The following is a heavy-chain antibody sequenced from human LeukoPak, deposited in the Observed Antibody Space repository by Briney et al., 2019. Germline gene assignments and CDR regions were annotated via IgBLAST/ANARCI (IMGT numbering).Heavy chain of an antibody. V-gene: IGHV3-21*01. CDR2: ISNTSSYI. D-gene: IGHD1-26*01. CDR3: ARVGIVGATTGFDY. CDR1: GGSISSSN. Sequence: PSGTLSLTCAVSGGSISSSNWWSWVRQAPGTGLEWVSSISNTSSYIYLADSLKGRFTISRDNAKNSLCLQMNSLRAEDTAFYCARVGIVGATTGFDYWGQGTLVTVSS. J-gene: IGHJ4*02.